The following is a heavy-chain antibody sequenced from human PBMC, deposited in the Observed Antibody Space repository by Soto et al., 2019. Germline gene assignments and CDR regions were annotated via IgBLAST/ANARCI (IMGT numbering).Heavy chain of an antibody. CDR2: MYHSGNT. Sequence: SETLSLTCTVSGGSINSGNYFWSWIRRPPGKGLEWIGYMYHSGNTYYNPSLKSRVIISVDTSKNQFSLKLSSVTAADTAVYYCARVHGDYGSYYFDYWGQGTLVTVSS. J-gene: IGHJ4*02. CDR3: ARVHGDYGSYYFDY. V-gene: IGHV4-30-4*02. D-gene: IGHD4-17*01. CDR1: GGSINSGNYF.